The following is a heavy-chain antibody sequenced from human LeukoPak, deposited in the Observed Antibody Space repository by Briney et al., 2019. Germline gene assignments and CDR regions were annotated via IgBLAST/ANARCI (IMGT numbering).Heavy chain of an antibody. J-gene: IGHJ4*02. D-gene: IGHD3-10*01. CDR1: GGTFSSYA. Sequence: SVRVSCKASGGTFSSYAISWVRQAPGQGLEWMGGIIPIFGTANYAQKFQGRVTITADESTSTAYMELSSPRSEDTAVYYCARVVSSGSYLPDYWGQGTLVTVSS. CDR2: IIPIFGTA. CDR3: ARVVSSGSYLPDY. V-gene: IGHV1-69*13.